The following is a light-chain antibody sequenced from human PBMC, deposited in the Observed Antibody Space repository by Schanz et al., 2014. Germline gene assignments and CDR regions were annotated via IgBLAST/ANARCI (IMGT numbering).Light chain of an antibody. CDR3: CSYAGSYTLV. V-gene: IGLV2-8*01. CDR1: SSDIGRYRY. J-gene: IGLJ2*01. CDR2: EVN. Sequence: QFALTQPPSASGSPGQSVTISCTGTSSDIGRYRYVSWYQQHPGKAPKLVISEVNKRPSGVPDRFSGSKSGNTASLTISGLQADNEAEYYCCSYAGSYTLVFGGGTKLTVL.